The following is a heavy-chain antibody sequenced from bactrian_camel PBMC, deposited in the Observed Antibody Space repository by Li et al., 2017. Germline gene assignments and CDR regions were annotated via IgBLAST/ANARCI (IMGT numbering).Heavy chain of an antibody. J-gene: IGHJ6*01. CDR1: GYPFSRYC. CDR3: AAHPRNGYCSLRPADFVY. D-gene: IGHD3*01. CDR2: SDTEGMT. V-gene: IGHV3S9*01. Sequence: HVQLVESGGGLVQPGGSLRLSCEGSGYPFSRYCMGWFRQIPGKGREWVGTSDTEGMTSVADSVKGRFTVSRDNAKNTLTLQANDLKPEDTAMYYCAAHPRNGYCSLRPADFVYWGQGTQVTVSS.